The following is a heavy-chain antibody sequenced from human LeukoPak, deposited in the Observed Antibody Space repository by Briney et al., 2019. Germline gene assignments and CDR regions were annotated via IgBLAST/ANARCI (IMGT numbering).Heavy chain of an antibody. V-gene: IGHV3-48*03. D-gene: IGHD3/OR15-3a*01. J-gene: IGHJ4*02. CDR2: SSSSGTTI. CDR3: ARRRDFIDY. Sequence: PGGSLRLSCAASGFTFSSYWMMWVRQAPGKGLEWVSYSSSSGTTIYYADSVKGRFAISRDNAKNSLYLQMNSLRAEDTAVYYCARRRDFIDYWGQGTLVTVSS. CDR1: GFTFSSYW.